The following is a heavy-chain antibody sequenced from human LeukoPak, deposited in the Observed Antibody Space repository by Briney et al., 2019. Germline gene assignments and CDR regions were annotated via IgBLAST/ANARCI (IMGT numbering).Heavy chain of an antibody. CDR3: ARQWGRLGFDY. CDR1: GGSFSTYY. Sequence: SETLSLTCVVYGGSFSTYYRRWIRQPPGKGLEWIGEIIHGGSSNYNPSLKSRVTISVDTSKNQFSLKLSSVTAADTAVFYCARQWGRLGFDYWGQGILVTVSS. J-gene: IGHJ4*02. D-gene: IGHD2-8*01. CDR2: IIHGGSS. V-gene: IGHV4-34*12.